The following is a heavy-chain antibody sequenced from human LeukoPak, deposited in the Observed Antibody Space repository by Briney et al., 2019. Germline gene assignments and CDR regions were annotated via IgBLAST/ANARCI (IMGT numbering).Heavy chain of an antibody. Sequence: PGGSLRLFCAASEFTFSVFWMTWVRQAPGKGLEWVAHIKQDGSERYHVDSVKGRFTISRDNAKNSLYLQMNSLSVEDTAIYYCARIATGGPLDWGQGTLVIVSS. CDR3: ARIATGGPLD. CDR1: EFTFSVFW. CDR2: IKQDGSER. D-gene: IGHD2-8*02. J-gene: IGHJ4*02. V-gene: IGHV3-7*02.